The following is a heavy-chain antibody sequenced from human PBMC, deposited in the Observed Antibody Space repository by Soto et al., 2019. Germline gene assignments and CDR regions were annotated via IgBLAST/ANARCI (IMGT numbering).Heavy chain of an antibody. J-gene: IGHJ6*02. CDR2: ISTYNGHT. CDR1: GYTFTNYG. CDR3: ARDWGQQWLAYGLDV. D-gene: IGHD6-19*01. Sequence: QVQLVQSGAEVKKLGASVKVSCKASGYTFTNYGISWLRQAPGQGLEWMGWISTYNGHTTSAQQLQGRLTMTTDTSTSTVSMELRSLRSDDAAVYFCARDWGQQWLAYGLDVWGQGTTVTVSS. V-gene: IGHV1-18*01.